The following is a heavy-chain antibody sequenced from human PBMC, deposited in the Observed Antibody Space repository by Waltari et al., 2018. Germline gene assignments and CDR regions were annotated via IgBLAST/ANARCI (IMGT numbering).Heavy chain of an antibody. J-gene: IGHJ5*02. CDR1: CDSVSNTYW. Sequence: QLQLQESGPGLVEPSGTLSLSCAVSCDSVSNTYWWSWVRQSPQKGLEWIGQVHGSGRSNYSPSLASRVTVSLDTSKNAFSLKVTSATAADTAVYYCARDRGRGLYLDTWGPGTLVTVSP. CDR2: VHGSGRS. V-gene: IGHV4-4*02. D-gene: IGHD2-15*01. CDR3: ARDRGRGLYLDT.